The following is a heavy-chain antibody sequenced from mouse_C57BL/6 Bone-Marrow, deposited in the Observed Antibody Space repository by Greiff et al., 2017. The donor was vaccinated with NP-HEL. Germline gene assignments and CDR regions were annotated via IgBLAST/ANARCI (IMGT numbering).Heavy chain of an antibody. CDR2: IHPNSGST. J-gene: IGHJ3*01. D-gene: IGHD2-4*01. Sequence: VQLQQPGAELVKPGASVKLSRKASGYTFTSYWMHWVKQRPGQGLEWIGMIHPNSGSTNYNEKFKSKATLTVDKSSSTAYMQLSSLTSEDSAVYYCARSVYYDYSAWFAYWGQGTLVTVSA. CDR1: GYTFTSYW. V-gene: IGHV1-64*01. CDR3: ARSVYYDYSAWFAY.